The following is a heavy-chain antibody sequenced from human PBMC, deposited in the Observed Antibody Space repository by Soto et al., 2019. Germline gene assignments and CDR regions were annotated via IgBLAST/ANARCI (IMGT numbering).Heavy chain of an antibody. Sequence: QVQLVESGGGVVQPGRSLRLSCAASGFTFSSYGMHWVRQAPGKGLEWVAVIWYDGSNKYHADSVKGRFTISRDNSKNTLYLQMNSLRAEDTAVYYCARDFRGEYCSGGSCYLDYWGQGTLVTVSS. J-gene: IGHJ4*02. CDR3: ARDFRGEYCSGGSCYLDY. CDR2: IWYDGSNK. D-gene: IGHD2-15*01. V-gene: IGHV3-33*01. CDR1: GFTFSSYG.